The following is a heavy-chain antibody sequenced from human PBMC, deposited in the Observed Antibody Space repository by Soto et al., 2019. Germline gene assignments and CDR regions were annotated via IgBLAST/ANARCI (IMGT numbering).Heavy chain of an antibody. CDR1: GGSISSGGYY. CDR2: IYYSGST. J-gene: IGHJ5*02. Sequence: PSETLSLTCTVSGGSISSGGYYWSWIRQHPGKGLEWIGYIYYSGSTYYNPSLKSRVTISVDTSKNQFSLKLSSVTAADTAVYYWARVRNYGDSAPFDPWGQGTLVTVS. V-gene: IGHV4-31*03. CDR3: ARVRNYGDSAPFDP. D-gene: IGHD4-17*01.